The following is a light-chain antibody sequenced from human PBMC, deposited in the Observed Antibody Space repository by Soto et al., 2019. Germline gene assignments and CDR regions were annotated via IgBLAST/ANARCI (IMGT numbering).Light chain of an antibody. V-gene: IGLV3-21*02. CDR1: NIDTET. CDR3: QVWESGSDHVV. Sequence: SYELTQPPSVSVAPGQTARITCGGTNIDTETVHWYQQRPGQAPVLVVSDDSDRPSGIPERFSGSNSGNTATLTISRVEGGDEADYYCQVWESGSDHVVFGGGTKLTVL. J-gene: IGLJ2*01. CDR2: DDS.